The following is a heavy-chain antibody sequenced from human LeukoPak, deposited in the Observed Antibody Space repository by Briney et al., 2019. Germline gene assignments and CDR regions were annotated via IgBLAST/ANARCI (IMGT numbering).Heavy chain of an antibody. Sequence: GGTLRLSCAASGFTFSSYGMSWVRQAPGKGLEWVSAISGSGGSTYYADSVKGRFTISRDNSKNTLYLQMNSLRAEDTAVYYCAKGHGYNPDYFDYWGQGTLVTVSS. V-gene: IGHV3-23*01. J-gene: IGHJ4*02. CDR2: ISGSGGST. CDR3: AKGHGYNPDYFDY. D-gene: IGHD5-24*01. CDR1: GFTFSSYG.